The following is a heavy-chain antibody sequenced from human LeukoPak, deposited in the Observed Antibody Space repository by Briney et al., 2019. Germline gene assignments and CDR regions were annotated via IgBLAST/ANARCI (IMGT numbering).Heavy chain of an antibody. CDR2: INHSGST. J-gene: IGHJ4*02. CDR3: ARAVVVAASSFDY. V-gene: IGHV4-34*01. CDR1: GGSFSGYY. D-gene: IGHD2-15*01. Sequence: WETLSLTCAVYGGSFSGYYWSWIRQPPGKGLEWIGEINHSGSTNCNPSLKSRVTISVDTSKNQFSLKLSSVTAADTAVYYCARAVVVAASSFDYWGQGTLVTVSS.